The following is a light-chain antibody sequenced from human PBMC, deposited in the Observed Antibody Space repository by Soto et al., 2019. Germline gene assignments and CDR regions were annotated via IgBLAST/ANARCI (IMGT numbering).Light chain of an antibody. CDR3: QQYGSSGT. J-gene: IGKJ1*01. V-gene: IGKV3-11*01. Sequence: EIVFTQSPATLSLSPVERATLSCRASQSVSSYLAWYQQKPGQAPRLLIYDASNRATGIPARFSGSGSGTDFTLTISSLEPEDFAVYYCQQYGSSGTFGQGTKVDIK. CDR2: DAS. CDR1: QSVSSY.